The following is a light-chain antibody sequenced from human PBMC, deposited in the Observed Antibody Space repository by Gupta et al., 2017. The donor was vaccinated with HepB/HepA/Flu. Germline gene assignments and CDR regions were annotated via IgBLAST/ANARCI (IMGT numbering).Light chain of an antibody. V-gene: IGLV3-21*03. J-gene: IGLJ1*01. CDR1: NIGSKS. CDR3: QVWDSSSDLYV. CDR2: DDS. Sequence: SYVLTQPPSVSVAPGKTARLTCGGNNIGSKSVHWCQKKPGQAPVLVVYDDSDRPSGIPERFSGSNSGNTATLIISRVEAGDEADYYCQVWDSSSDLYVFGTGTKVTVL.